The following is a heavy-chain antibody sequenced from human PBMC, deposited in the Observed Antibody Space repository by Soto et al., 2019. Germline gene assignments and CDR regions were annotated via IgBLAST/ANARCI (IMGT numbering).Heavy chain of an antibody. CDR3: AKAPIAVAGDPHYFYY. Sequence: EVQLLESGGGLVQPGGSLRLSCAASGFTFSSYAMSWVRQAPGKGLEWVSAISGSGGSTYYADSVKGRFTISRDNSKHTLYLQMNSLRAEDTAVYYCAKAPIAVAGDPHYFYYWGQGTLVTVSS. CDR1: GFTFSSYA. D-gene: IGHD6-19*01. CDR2: ISGSGGST. V-gene: IGHV3-23*01. J-gene: IGHJ4*02.